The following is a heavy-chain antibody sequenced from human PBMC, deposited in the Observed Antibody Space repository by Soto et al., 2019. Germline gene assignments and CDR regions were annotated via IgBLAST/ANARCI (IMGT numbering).Heavy chain of an antibody. V-gene: IGHV1-2*04. D-gene: IGHD3-3*01. CDR2: MNPNSGGT. CDR1: GYTFTSYD. CDR3: ARALYYDFWSGYYPAPYGMDV. Sequence: ASVKVSCKASGYTFTSYDINWVRQATGQGLEWMGWMNPNSGGTNYAQKLQGWVTMTRDTSISTAYMELSRLRSDDTAVYYCARALYYDFWSGYYPAPYGMDVWGQGTTVTVSS. J-gene: IGHJ6*02.